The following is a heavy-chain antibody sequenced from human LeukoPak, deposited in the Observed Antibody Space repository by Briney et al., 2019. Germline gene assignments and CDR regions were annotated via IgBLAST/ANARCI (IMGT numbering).Heavy chain of an antibody. Sequence: SETLSLTCAVYGGSFSGYYWSWIRQPPGKGLEWIGEINHSGSTNYNPSLKSRATISVDKSKNQFSLKLSSVTAADTAVYYCAREIVGVRYFDYWGQGTLVTVSS. CDR3: AREIVGVRYFDY. V-gene: IGHV4-34*01. J-gene: IGHJ4*02. D-gene: IGHD1-26*01. CDR2: INHSGST. CDR1: GGSFSGYY.